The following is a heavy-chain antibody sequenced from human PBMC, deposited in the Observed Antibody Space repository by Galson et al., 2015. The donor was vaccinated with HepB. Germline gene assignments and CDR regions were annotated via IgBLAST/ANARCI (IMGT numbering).Heavy chain of an antibody. J-gene: IGHJ4*02. D-gene: IGHD3-10*01. Sequence: SLRLSCAASGFTFSSYWMSWVRQAPGKGLEWVANIKQDGSEKYYVDSVKGRFTISRDNAKNSLYLQMNSLRAEDTAVYYCAREANGWYYGPGLWFGESFDYWGQGTLVTVSS. CDR1: GFTFSSYW. CDR3: AREANGWYYGPGLWFGESFDY. V-gene: IGHV3-7*01. CDR2: IKQDGSEK.